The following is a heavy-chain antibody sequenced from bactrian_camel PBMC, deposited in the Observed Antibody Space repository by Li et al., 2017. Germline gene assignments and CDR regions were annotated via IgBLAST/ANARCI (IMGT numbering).Heavy chain of an antibody. CDR3: AGTDVFCRGDYRY. D-gene: IGHD5*01. CDR1: GYTSFIDC. V-gene: IGHV3S9*01. CDR2: IYGDGRR. J-gene: IGHJ4*01. Sequence: HVQLVESGGGSVQAGGSLKLSCTYSGYTSFIDCMGWFRQGPGMEPEGVAIIYGDGRRGYGDSVKGRFTISKDNTKNTLYLQMNILVPEDTATYYCAGTDVFCRGDYRYWGQGTQVTVS.